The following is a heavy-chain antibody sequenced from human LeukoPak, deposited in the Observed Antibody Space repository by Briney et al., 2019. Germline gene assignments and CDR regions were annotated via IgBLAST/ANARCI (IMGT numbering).Heavy chain of an antibody. Sequence: GRSLRLSCAASGFTFSSYAMSWVRQAPGKGLEWVSAISGSGGSTYYADSVKGRFTISRDNSKNTLYLQMNSLRAEDTAVYYCAKPLSTYYYDSSGSLLQDYWGQGTLVTVSS. CDR3: AKPLSTYYYDSSGSLLQDY. CDR2: ISGSGGST. D-gene: IGHD3-22*01. V-gene: IGHV3-23*01. J-gene: IGHJ4*02. CDR1: GFTFSSYA.